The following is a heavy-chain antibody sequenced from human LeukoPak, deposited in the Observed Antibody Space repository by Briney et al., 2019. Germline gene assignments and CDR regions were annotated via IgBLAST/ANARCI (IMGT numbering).Heavy chain of an antibody. V-gene: IGHV1-69*13. CDR3: ARITCANGVCYNWFDP. CDR2: IIPIFGTA. Sequence: SVKVSCKASGGTFSSYAISWVRQAPGQGLEWMGGIIPIFGTANYAQKFQGRVTITADESTSTAYMELSSLRSEDTAVYYCARITCANGVCYNWFDPWGQGTLVTVSS. J-gene: IGHJ5*02. D-gene: IGHD2-8*01. CDR1: GGTFSSYA.